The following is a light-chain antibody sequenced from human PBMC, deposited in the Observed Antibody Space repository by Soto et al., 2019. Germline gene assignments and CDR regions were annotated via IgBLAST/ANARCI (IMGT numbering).Light chain of an antibody. CDR3: QHMRT. CDR2: DAS. J-gene: IGKJ1*01. Sequence: DITMTQSASTLSASIGDRVTITCRASQNINNWIAWYQQKPGKSPKFLIYDASTLESGVPSRFSGSGFGTEFSLTISSLQPEDFGSYYCQHMRTFGQGTKVDIK. CDR1: QNINNW. V-gene: IGKV1-5*01.